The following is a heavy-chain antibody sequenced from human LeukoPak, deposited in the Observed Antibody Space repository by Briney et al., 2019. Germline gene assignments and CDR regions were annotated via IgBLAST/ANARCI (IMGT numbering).Heavy chain of an antibody. CDR2: IYYSGST. CDR3: ARHPAGYFDY. V-gene: IGHV4-59*08. D-gene: IGHD6-25*01. CDR1: GYSISSSYY. J-gene: IGHJ4*02. Sequence: PSETLSLTCTVSGYSISSSYYWSWIRQPPGKGLEWIGYIYYSGSTNYNPSLKSRVTISVDTSKNQFSLKLSSVTAADTAVYYCARHPAGYFDYWGQGTLVTVSS.